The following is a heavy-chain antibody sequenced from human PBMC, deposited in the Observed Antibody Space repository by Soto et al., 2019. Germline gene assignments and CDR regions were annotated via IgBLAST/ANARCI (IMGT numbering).Heavy chain of an antibody. D-gene: IGHD6-13*01. CDR2: INPSGGST. CDR1: GYTFTSYY. Sequence: ASVKVSCKASGYTFTSYYMHWVRQAPGQGLEWMGIINPSGGSTSYAQKFQGRVTMTRDTSTSTVYMELSSLRSDDTAVYYCARDGAAAGPFDYWGQGTLVTVSS. V-gene: IGHV1-46*01. CDR3: ARDGAAAGPFDY. J-gene: IGHJ4*02.